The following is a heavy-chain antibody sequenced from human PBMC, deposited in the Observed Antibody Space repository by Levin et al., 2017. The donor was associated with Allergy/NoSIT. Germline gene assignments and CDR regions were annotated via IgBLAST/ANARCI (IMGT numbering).Heavy chain of an antibody. CDR2: IMSSGGVV. Sequence: GGSLRLSCEASGFIFGGQSMNWVRQAPGKGLEWVAYIMSSGGVVHYADSVKGRFTISRDNARNSLYLQMDSLRADDTAVYYCTRGRDSSDYRAHWFDPWGRGTLVTVSS. V-gene: IGHV3-48*01. CDR3: TRGRDSSDYRAHWFDP. CDR1: GFIFGGQS. D-gene: IGHD3-16*02. J-gene: IGHJ5*02.